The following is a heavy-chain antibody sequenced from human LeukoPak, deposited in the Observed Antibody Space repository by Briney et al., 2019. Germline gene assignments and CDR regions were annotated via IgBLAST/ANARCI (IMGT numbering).Heavy chain of an antibody. D-gene: IGHD3-3*01. CDR1: GFTFSSYA. CDR3: ANSDFWSGYYSPPYYFDY. CDR2: ISGSGGNT. V-gene: IGHV3-23*01. J-gene: IGHJ4*02. Sequence: GGSLRLSCAASGFTFSSYAMSWVRQAPGKGLEWVSAISGSGGNTYYADSVKGRFTISRDNSKNTLYLQMNSLRAEDTAVYYCANSDFWSGYYSPPYYFDYWGQGTLVTVSS.